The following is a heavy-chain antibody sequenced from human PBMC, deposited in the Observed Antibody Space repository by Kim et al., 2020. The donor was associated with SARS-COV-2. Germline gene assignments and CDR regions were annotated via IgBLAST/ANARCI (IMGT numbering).Heavy chain of an antibody. D-gene: IGHD6-19*01. J-gene: IGHJ4*02. CDR1: GGTFSSYA. CDR2: IIPILGIA. CDR3: ARWAVAGKVSFDY. V-gene: IGHV1-69*04. Sequence: SVKVSCKASGGTFSSYAISWVRQAPGQGLEWMGRIIPILGIANYAQKFQGRVTITADKSTSTAYMELSSLRSEDTAVYYCARWAVAGKVSFDYWGQGTLVTVSS.